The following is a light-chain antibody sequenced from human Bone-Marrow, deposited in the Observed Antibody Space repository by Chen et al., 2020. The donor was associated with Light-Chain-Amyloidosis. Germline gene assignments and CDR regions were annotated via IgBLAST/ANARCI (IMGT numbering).Light chain of an antibody. CDR2: RDT. Sequence: SYDLTQPPSVPVSPGQPASIHCSGDDLPTKYAYWYQQKPGQAPVLVIHRDTERPSGISERFSGSSSGTTATLTISGVQAEDEADYHCQSADSSGTYEVIFGGGTKLTVL. CDR3: QSADSSGTYEVI. CDR1: DLPTKY. V-gene: IGLV3-25*03. J-gene: IGLJ2*01.